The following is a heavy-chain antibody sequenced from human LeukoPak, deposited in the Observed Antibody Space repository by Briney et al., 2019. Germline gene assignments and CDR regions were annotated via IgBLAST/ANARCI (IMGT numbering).Heavy chain of an antibody. CDR3: ARESIPYCSGGSCYSLNLRMYYYYYMDV. CDR1: GGTFSSYA. V-gene: IGHV1-69*06. D-gene: IGHD2-15*01. CDR2: IIPIFGTA. J-gene: IGHJ6*03. Sequence: ASVKVSCKASGGTFSSYAISWVRQAPGQGLEWMGGIIPIFGTANYAQKFQGRVTITADKSTSTAYMELSSLRSEDTAVYYCARESIPYCSGGSCYSLNLRMYYYYYMDVWGKGTTVTVSS.